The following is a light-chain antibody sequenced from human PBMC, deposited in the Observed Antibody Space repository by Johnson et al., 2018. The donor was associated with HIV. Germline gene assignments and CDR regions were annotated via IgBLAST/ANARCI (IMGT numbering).Light chain of an antibody. J-gene: IGLJ1*01. CDR3: AAWDDSLNGYV. Sequence: QSVLTQPPSASGTPGQRVTISCSGSSSNIGSNSVNWYHQLPGTAPQLLIYSNTERPSGVPDRFSGSKSGTSASLAISELQTEDEADYYCAAWDDSLNGYVFGTGTQVTFL. V-gene: IGLV1-44*01. CDR2: SNT. CDR1: SSNIGSNS.